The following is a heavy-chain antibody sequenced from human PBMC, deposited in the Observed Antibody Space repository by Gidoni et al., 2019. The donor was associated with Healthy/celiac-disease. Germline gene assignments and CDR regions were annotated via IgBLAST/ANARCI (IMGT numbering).Heavy chain of an antibody. CDR3: ARDSPTGTNAFDI. CDR1: GGSISSYY. Sequence: QVQLQESGPGLVKPSETLSLTCTVSGGSISSYYWSWIRQPPGKGLEWMGYIYYSGSTNYNPSLKSRVTISVDTSKNQFSLKLSSVTAADTAVYYCARDSPTGTNAFDIWGQGTMVTVSS. J-gene: IGHJ3*02. V-gene: IGHV4-59*01. D-gene: IGHD1-7*01. CDR2: IYYSGST.